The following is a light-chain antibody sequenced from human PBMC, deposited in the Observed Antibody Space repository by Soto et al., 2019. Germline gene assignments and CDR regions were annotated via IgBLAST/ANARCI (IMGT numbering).Light chain of an antibody. V-gene: IGKV3-15*01. J-gene: IGKJ4*01. Sequence: EIVMTQSPATLSVSPGERATLSCRASQSLSSNLAWYQQKPGQAPRLLIYGASTRATGIPARFSGSGSGTEFTLTISSLQSEDFAVYQCQHYNNWPLTFGGGTKVEIK. CDR3: QHYNNWPLT. CDR2: GAS. CDR1: QSLSSN.